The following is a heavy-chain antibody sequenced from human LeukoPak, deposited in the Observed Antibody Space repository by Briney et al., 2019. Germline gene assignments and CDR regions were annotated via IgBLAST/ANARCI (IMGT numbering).Heavy chain of an antibody. CDR3: ARGRHSNYASTWAFDP. Sequence: ASVKVSCKASGYTFTSYDINWVRQATGQGLEWMGWMNPNSGNTGYAQKFQGRVTITRYTSISTAYMELSSLRSEDTAVYYCARGRHSNYASTWAFDPWGQGTLVTVSS. CDR2: MNPNSGNT. V-gene: IGHV1-8*03. CDR1: GYTFTSYD. J-gene: IGHJ5*02. D-gene: IGHD4-11*01.